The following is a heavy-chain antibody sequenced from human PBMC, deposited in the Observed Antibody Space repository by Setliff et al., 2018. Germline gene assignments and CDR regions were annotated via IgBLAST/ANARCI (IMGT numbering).Heavy chain of an antibody. V-gene: IGHV1-18*01. CDR2: ISAYNGFI. J-gene: IGHJ6*03. CDR3: ARDKGYDSSGYYFYYYYYMDV. D-gene: IGHD3-22*01. Sequence: ASVKVSCKASGYSFPSYGISWVRQAPGQGLEWMGWISAYNGFIIYALMFQGRVIMTTDTSTSTAYMELRSLRSDDTAVYYCARDKGYDSSGYYFYYYYYMDVWGKGTTVTVSS. CDR1: GYSFPSYG.